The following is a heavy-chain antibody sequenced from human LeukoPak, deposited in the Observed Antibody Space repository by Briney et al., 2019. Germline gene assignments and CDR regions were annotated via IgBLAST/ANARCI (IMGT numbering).Heavy chain of an antibody. CDR1: GFTFSSYS. V-gene: IGHV3-21*01. J-gene: IGHJ4*02. CDR3: ARGGIAARPRVFDY. Sequence: PGGSLRLSCAASGFTFSSYSMKWVRQAPGKGLEWVSSISSSSYIYYADSVKGRFTISRDNAKNSLYLQMNSLGAEDTAVYYCARGGIAARPRVFDYWGQGTLVTVSS. CDR2: ISSSSYI. D-gene: IGHD6-6*01.